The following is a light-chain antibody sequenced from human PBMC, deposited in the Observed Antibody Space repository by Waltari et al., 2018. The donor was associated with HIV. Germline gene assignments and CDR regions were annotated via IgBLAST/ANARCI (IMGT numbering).Light chain of an antibody. J-gene: IGLJ2*01. CDR3: SSFATSDTLL. V-gene: IGLV2-14*01. CDR2: GNT. CDR1: SDDIGLYNF. Sequence: QSALTQPASVSGSPGQSITISCTGTSDDIGLYNFVSWYQKHPDKAPQLIIYGNTNRPSGVFYRFSGSKADNTASLTISGLQAEDAADYYCSSFATSDTLLFGGGTKLTVL.